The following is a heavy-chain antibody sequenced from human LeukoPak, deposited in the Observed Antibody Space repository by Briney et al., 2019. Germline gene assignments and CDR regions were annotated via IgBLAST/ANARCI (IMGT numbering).Heavy chain of an antibody. V-gene: IGHV1-18*01. J-gene: IGHJ4*02. CDR1: GYTFTSYG. Sequence: ASVKVSCKASGYTFTSYGISWVRQAPGQGLEWMGWISAYNGNTNYAQKLQGRVTMTTDTSTSTAYMELRSLRSDDTAVYYCARVLCYYGSGSYYPRLFGPRPSLDYWGQGTLVTVSS. CDR2: ISAYNGNT. CDR3: ARVLCYYGSGSYYPRLFGPRPSLDY. D-gene: IGHD3-10*01.